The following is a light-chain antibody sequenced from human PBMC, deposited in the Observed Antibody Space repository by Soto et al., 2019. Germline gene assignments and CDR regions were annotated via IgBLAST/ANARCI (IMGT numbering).Light chain of an antibody. CDR1: QSISRW. CDR2: DAS. CDR3: QQYSTSSRT. V-gene: IGKV1-5*01. J-gene: IGKJ1*01. Sequence: DIQMTQSPSTRSASLGDRVTITCRASQSISRWLAWHQQKPGKAPKVLIYDASTLKSGVPSRFSGSGSGTDLTLTISSLQPEDFATYYCQQYSTSSRTFGQGPKVDIK.